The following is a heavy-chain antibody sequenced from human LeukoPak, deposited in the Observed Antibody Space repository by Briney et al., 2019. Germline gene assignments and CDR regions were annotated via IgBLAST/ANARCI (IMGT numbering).Heavy chain of an antibody. V-gene: IGHV3-30*02. CDR3: AKDARPVSYNWFDP. J-gene: IGHJ5*02. Sequence: GGSLRLSCAASGFTFSSYGMHWVRQAPGKELEWVAFIRYDGSNKYYADSVKGRFTISRDNSKNTLYLQMNSLRAEDTAVYYCAKDARPVSYNWFDPWGQGTLVTVS. D-gene: IGHD3-16*01. CDR1: GFTFSSYG. CDR2: IRYDGSNK.